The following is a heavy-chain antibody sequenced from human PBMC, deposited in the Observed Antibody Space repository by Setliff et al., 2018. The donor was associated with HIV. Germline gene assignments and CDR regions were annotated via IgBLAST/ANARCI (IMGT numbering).Heavy chain of an antibody. D-gene: IGHD3-10*01. V-gene: IGHV4-4*02. Sequence: KTSETLSLTCAVSGGSISSSNWWSWVRQPPGKGLEWIGEIYHGGSTNYNPSLNSRVTISVDKSKNQFSLNLNSVTAADSAVYYCGRGEDYGSGTVCMDVWGKGTTVTVS. CDR3: GRGEDYGSGTVCMDV. CDR1: GGSISSSNW. CDR2: IYHGGST. J-gene: IGHJ6*03.